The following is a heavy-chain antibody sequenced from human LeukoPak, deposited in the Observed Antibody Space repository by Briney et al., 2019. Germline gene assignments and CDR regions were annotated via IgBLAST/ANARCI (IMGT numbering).Heavy chain of an antibody. CDR1: GFSFIGYS. Sequence: GGSLRLSCAASGFSFIGYSINWVRQAPGKGLEWVSHISSSSRTTYYADSVKGRFTISRDNAKNSLYLQMDSLRAEDTAVHYCAREGWATYPSAFDIWGQGTMVTVSS. D-gene: IGHD5-12*01. V-gene: IGHV3-48*01. J-gene: IGHJ3*02. CDR2: ISSSSRTT. CDR3: AREGWATYPSAFDI.